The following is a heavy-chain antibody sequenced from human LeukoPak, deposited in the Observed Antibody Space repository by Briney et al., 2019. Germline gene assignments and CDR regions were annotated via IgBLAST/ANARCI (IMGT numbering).Heavy chain of an antibody. J-gene: IGHJ4*02. D-gene: IGHD3-3*01. CDR1: GGSFSGYY. CDR2: IYSSGNT. CDR3: ARGVVITGLDY. V-gene: IGHV4-59*01. Sequence: SETLSLTCAVYGGSFSGYYWSWIRQPPGKGLEWIGSIYSSGNTNYNPSLKSRVTISVDTSKNQFSLMLTSVTAADTAVYYCARGVVITGLDYWGQGTLVTVSS.